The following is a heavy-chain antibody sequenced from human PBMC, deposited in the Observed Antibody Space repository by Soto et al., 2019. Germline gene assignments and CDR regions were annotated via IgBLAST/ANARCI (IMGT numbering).Heavy chain of an antibody. D-gene: IGHD2-15*01. V-gene: IGHV3-30-3*01. CDR3: ARDCSGGSCQY. CDR2: ISYDGSNK. Sequence: GGSLRLSCAASGFTFSSYAMHWVRQAPGKGLEWVAVISYDGSNKYYADSVKGRFTISRDNAKNTLYLQMNGLRAEDTAVYYCARDCSGGSCQYWGQETLVTVSS. J-gene: IGHJ4*02. CDR1: GFTFSSYA.